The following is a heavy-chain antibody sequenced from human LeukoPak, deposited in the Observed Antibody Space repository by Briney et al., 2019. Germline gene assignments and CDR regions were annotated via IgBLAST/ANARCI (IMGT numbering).Heavy chain of an antibody. CDR3: ARERFNGNYPYGANWFGP. CDR1: AFTFDDYG. D-gene: IGHD1-7*01. J-gene: IGHJ5*02. CDR2: INWSGGST. Sequence: RGSLRLSWAASAFTFDDYGMSWVRQAPGKWLEWVSGINWSGGSTGYAYSVKGRCTISRDNAKNSVSLQMNSLRAEDTALYYCARERFNGNYPYGANWFGPGGQGTLVTVSS. V-gene: IGHV3-20*04.